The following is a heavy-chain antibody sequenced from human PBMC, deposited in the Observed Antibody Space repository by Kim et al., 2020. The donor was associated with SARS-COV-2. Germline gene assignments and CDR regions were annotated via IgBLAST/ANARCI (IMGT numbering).Heavy chain of an antibody. Sequence: GGSLRRSCAASGFMFSKYGLHWVRQAPGKGLEWLALISFDGNTEYYPESVKGRFTISRDNSKNTVYLQMNSLSAEDTAMYFCAKDQEMTNFDYWGQGTLV. D-gene: IGHD4-17*01. CDR3: AKDQEMTNFDY. J-gene: IGHJ4*02. CDR1: GFMFSKYG. CDR2: ISFDGNTE. V-gene: IGHV3-30*18.